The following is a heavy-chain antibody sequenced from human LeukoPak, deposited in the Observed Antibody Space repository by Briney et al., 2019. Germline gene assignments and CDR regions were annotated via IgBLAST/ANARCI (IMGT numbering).Heavy chain of an antibody. CDR3: ARGVVVNHRPPPPWFDP. D-gene: IGHD3-22*01. V-gene: IGHV3-53*01. J-gene: IGHJ5*02. CDR2: IYSVGST. CDR1: GFPFISNY. Sequence: PGGSLSLSCAASGFPFISNYMSWVRQAPGKGLEWVSVIYSVGSTYYADSVKGRFTISRDNSKNTLYLQMNSLRAEDTAVYYCARGVVVNHRPPPPWFDPWGQGTLVTVSS.